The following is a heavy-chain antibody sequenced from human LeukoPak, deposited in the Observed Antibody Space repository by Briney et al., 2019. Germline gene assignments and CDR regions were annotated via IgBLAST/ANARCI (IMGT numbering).Heavy chain of an antibody. J-gene: IGHJ4*02. D-gene: IGHD3-9*01. Sequence: GGSLRPSCAASGFTFSSYGMHWVRQAPGKGLEWVAVISYDGSNKYYADSVKGRFTISRDNSKNTLYLQMNSLRAEDTAVYYCAREYYDILTGLLGSLDYWGQGTLVTVSS. CDR2: ISYDGSNK. CDR1: GFTFSSYG. CDR3: AREYYDILTGLLGSLDY. V-gene: IGHV3-30*03.